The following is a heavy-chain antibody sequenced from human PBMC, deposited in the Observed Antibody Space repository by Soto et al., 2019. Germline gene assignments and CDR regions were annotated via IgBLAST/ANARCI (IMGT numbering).Heavy chain of an antibody. V-gene: IGHV3-33*06. Sequence: GGSLRLSCAASRFSFSSYGMHWVRQAPGKGLEWVAVIWYDGSNKNYSNSVKDRLTITRDNSNNTLYLQMNSLGAEDTAVYYCAKDATCRDTSMVVDYWGQGTLVTVSS. D-gene: IGHD5-18*01. CDR2: IWYDGSNK. CDR1: RFSFSSYG. CDR3: AKDATCRDTSMVVDY. J-gene: IGHJ4*02.